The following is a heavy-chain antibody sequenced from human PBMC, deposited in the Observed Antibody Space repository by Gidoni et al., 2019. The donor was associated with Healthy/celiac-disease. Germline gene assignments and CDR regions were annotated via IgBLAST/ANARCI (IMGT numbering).Heavy chain of an antibody. CDR3: ARGMGITIFGEDY. D-gene: IGHD3-3*01. J-gene: IGHJ4*02. V-gene: IGHV3-33*01. Sequence: VVQPGRSLRLSCAASGVTFSSYGMHWVRQAPGKGLEWVAVIWYDGSNKYYADSVKGRFTISRDNSKNTLYLQMNSLRAEDTAVDYCARGMGITIFGEDYWGQGTLVTVSS. CDR1: GVTFSSYG. CDR2: IWYDGSNK.